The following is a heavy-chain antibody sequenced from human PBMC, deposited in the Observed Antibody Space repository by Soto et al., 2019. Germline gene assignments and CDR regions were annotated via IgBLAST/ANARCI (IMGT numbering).Heavy chain of an antibody. CDR3: VRWAIFGVVIRSDWFDP. CDR2: ISAYNGNT. Sequence: AAVKVSCKASGYTFTSYGISWVRQAPGQGLEWMGWISAYNGNTNYAQKLQGRVTMTTDTSTSTAYMELRSLRSDDTAVYYCVRWAIFGVVIRSDWFDPWGQGTLVTVSS. J-gene: IGHJ5*02. D-gene: IGHD3-3*01. V-gene: IGHV1-18*01. CDR1: GYTFTSYG.